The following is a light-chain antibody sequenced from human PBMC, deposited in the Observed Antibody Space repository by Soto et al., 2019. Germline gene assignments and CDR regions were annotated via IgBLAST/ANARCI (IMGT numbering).Light chain of an antibody. Sequence: QSVLTQAASVSGSPGQSITISCTGTSSDVGGYNYASWYQLHPDKAPKLMIYEVNNRPAGVSDRFSGSKSGNTASLTISGLQAEDEADYYCTSYTSSNTLVFGTGTKGTVL. J-gene: IGLJ1*01. CDR3: TSYTSSNTLV. CDR1: SSDVGGYNY. V-gene: IGLV2-14*01. CDR2: EVN.